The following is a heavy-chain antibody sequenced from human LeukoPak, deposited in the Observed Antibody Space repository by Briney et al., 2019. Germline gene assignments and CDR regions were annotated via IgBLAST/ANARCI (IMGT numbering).Heavy chain of an antibody. CDR2: FDPEDGET. CDR3: ATWMVSRDY. D-gene: IGHD5-18*01. Sequence: ASVKVSCKASGYTFTSYGISWVRQAPGKGLEWMGGFDPEDGETIYAQKFQGRVTMTEDTSTDTAYMELSSLRSEDTAVYYCATWMVSRDYWGQGTLVTVSS. V-gene: IGHV1-24*01. CDR1: GYTFTSYG. J-gene: IGHJ4*02.